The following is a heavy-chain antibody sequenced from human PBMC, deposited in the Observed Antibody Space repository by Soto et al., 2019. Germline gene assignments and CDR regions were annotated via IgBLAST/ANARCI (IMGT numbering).Heavy chain of an antibody. V-gene: IGHV4-31*03. Sequence: QVQLQESGPGLVKPSQTLSLTCTVSGGCISSGGYYWSWIRQHPGKGLEWIGYIYYSGSTYYNPSLKIRVTISVDTSKNQFSLQLSSVTAADTAVYYCASKYCGACGRVPSPYYYYYGMDVWGQGTTVTLSS. D-gene: IGHD2-21*01. CDR3: ASKYCGACGRVPSPYYYYYGMDV. CDR2: IYYSGST. CDR1: GGCISSGGYY. J-gene: IGHJ6*02.